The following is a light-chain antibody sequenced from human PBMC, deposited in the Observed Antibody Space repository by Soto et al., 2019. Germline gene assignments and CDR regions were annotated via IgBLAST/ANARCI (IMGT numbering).Light chain of an antibody. CDR1: QSVGSSY. CDR3: QQSGSSPET. V-gene: IGKV3-20*01. CDR2: GAS. J-gene: IGKJ4*01. Sequence: EIVMAQSPATLSVSPVERATLSCRASQSVGSSYLAWYHQKPGQAPRLLISGASSRATGIPDRFSGSGSGTDFTLTISRLEPEDFAVFYCQQSGSSPETFGGGTKVDIK.